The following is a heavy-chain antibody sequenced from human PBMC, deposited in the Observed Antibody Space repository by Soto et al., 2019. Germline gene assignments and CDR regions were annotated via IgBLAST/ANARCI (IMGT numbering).Heavy chain of an antibody. CDR3: ARETYSSGWDYFDY. CDR2: IYYSGST. V-gene: IGHV4-30-4*01. Sequence: SETLSLTCTVSGGSISSGDYYWSWIRQPPGKGLEWIGYIYYSGSTYYNPSLKSRVTISVDTSKNQFSLELSSVTAADTAVYYCARETYSSGWDYFDYRGQGTPDTGSS. J-gene: IGHJ4*02. D-gene: IGHD6-19*01. CDR1: GGSISSGDYY.